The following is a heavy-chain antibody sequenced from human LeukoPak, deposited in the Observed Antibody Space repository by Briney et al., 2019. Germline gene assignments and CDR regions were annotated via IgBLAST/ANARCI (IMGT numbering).Heavy chain of an antibody. CDR2: ISWNSGSI. J-gene: IGHJ4*02. V-gene: IGHV3-9*03. D-gene: IGHD3-3*01. CDR3: AKGFYYDFWSGYFDY. Sequence: GGSLRLSCAASGFTFDDYAMHWVRQAPGKGLEWVSGISWNSGSIGYADSVKGRFTISRDNAKNSLYLQMNSLRAEDMALYYCAKGFYYDFWSGYFDYWGQGTPVTVSS. CDR1: GFTFDDYA.